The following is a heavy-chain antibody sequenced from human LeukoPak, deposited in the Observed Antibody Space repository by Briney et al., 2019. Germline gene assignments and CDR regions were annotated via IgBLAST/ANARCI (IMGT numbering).Heavy chain of an antibody. CDR1: GFTFSDYY. Sequence: GGSLRLSCAASGFTFSDYYMSWIRQAPGKGLEWVSYISSSGSTIYYADSVKGRFTISRDNAKNSLYLQMNSLRAEDTAVYYCARDVAIAEAANPVDYWGQGTLVTVSS. CDR3: ARDVAIAEAANPVDY. CDR2: ISSSGSTI. J-gene: IGHJ4*02. V-gene: IGHV3-11*01. D-gene: IGHD6-19*01.